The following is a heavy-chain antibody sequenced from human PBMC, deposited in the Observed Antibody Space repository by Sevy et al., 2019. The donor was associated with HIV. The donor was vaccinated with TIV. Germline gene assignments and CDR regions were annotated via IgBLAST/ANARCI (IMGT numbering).Heavy chain of an antibody. J-gene: IGHJ3*02. CDR1: GYTFSNYY. CDR2: INPNSGGT. Sequence: ASVKVSCKASGYTFSNYYMVWVRQAPGQGLEWMGRINPNSGGTNYAQKFQGRVTMTRDASINSAYMELSRLTSDDTAVYYCAREWGFAMANAFDIWGQGTMVTVSS. D-gene: IGHD2-2*01. CDR3: AREWGFAMANAFDI. V-gene: IGHV1-2*06.